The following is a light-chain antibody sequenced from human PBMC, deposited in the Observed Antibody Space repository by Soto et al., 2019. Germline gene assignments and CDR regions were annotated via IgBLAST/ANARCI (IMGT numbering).Light chain of an antibody. V-gene: IGLV2-14*01. J-gene: IGLJ3*02. CDR2: EVS. Sequence: QSALTQPASVSGSPGQSITISCTGTSSDVGRYNYVSWYQQLPGKAPKLMIYEVSNRPSGVSNRFSGSKSGNTASLTISGLQAEDEADYYCSSYTSSSTRVFGGGTKLTVL. CDR3: SSYTSSSTRV. CDR1: SSDVGRYNY.